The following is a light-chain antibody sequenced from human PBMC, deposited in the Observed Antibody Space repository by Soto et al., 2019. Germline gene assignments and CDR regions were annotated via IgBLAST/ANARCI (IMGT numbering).Light chain of an antibody. CDR3: QQYGSSPGT. J-gene: IGKJ1*01. CDR1: QSVSSSQ. V-gene: IGKV3-20*01. CDR2: GAS. Sequence: EIVLTQSPGTLSLSPGERASLSCWASQSVSSSQLAWYQQKPGQAPRLLIYGASSRATVIPDRFSGSGSGTDFTLTISRLEPEDSALYYCQQYGSSPGTFGQGTKVEIK.